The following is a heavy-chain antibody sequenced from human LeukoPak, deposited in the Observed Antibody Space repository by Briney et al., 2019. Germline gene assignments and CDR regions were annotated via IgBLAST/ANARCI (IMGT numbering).Heavy chain of an antibody. V-gene: IGHV3-30*14. J-gene: IGHJ4*02. Sequence: GRSLRLSCAASGFTFSSYAMHWVGQAPGKGLEWVAVISYDGSNKYYADSVKGRFTISRDNSKNTLYLQMNSLRAEDTAVYYCARETLRPGYSSGWYDYWGQGTLVTVSS. CDR3: ARETLRPGYSSGWYDY. D-gene: IGHD6-19*01. CDR1: GFTFSSYA. CDR2: ISYDGSNK.